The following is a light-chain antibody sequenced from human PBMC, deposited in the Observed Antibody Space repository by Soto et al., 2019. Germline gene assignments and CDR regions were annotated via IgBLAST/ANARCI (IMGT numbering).Light chain of an antibody. V-gene: IGKV1-5*01. CDR1: QSISKW. CDR3: QQYNRYSTWT. J-gene: IGKJ1*01. CDR2: DAS. Sequence: DIQMTQSPSTLSASVGERVTVTCRASQSISKWLVWYQQKPGKAPKVLIFDASILASGVPSRFSGSGSGTEFTLTISSLQPDDFATYYCQQYNRYSTWTFGQGTKVDIK.